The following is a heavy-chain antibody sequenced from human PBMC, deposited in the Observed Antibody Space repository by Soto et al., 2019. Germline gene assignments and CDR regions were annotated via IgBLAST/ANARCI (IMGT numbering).Heavy chain of an antibody. Sequence: QVHLVQSGAEVKKPGSSVKLACKASGGSFSTYAINWLLQAPGQGLAWMGGIIPLFGTENYAQNFQDRCTFTADKYTSTAYMEVRRLTSEDTDVYYCSTGFWSCPIANYFDYWGQGTLGTVAS. CDR1: GGSFSTYA. CDR2: IIPLFGTE. CDR3: STGFWSCPIANYFDY. J-gene: IGHJ4*01. V-gene: IGHV1-69*06. D-gene: IGHD3-3*01.